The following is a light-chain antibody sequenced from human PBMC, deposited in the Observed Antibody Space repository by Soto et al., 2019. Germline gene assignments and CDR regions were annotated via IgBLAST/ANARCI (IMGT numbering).Light chain of an antibody. CDR1: SSDVGRYNY. CDR2: DVT. J-gene: IGLJ3*02. Sequence: QSALTQPASVSGSPGQSITISCTGTSSDVGRYNYVSWYQQHPGKAPKLIIYDVTYRPSGVSDRFSGSTSGSTASLTISGLQAEDEADYYCSSYTGSSTSFGGGTKVTVL. V-gene: IGLV2-14*01. CDR3: SSYTGSSTS.